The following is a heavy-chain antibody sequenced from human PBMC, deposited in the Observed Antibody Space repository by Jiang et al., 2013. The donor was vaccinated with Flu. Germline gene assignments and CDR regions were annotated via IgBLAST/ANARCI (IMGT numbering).Heavy chain of an antibody. J-gene: IGHJ4*02. CDR1: GGSISSYY. CDR3: ARHHRFGVVIIPLYFDY. D-gene: IGHD3-3*01. Sequence: GSGLVKPSETLSLTCTVSGGSISSYYWSWIRQPPGKGLEWIGYIYYSGSTNYNPSLKSRVTISVDTSKNQFSLKLSSVTAADTAVYYCARHHRFGVVIIPLYFDYWGQGTLVTVSS. V-gene: IGHV4-59*08. CDR2: IYYSGST.